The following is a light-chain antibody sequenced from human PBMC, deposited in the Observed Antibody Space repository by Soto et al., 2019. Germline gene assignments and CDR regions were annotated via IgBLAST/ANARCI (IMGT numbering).Light chain of an antibody. V-gene: IGLV2-14*03. Sequence: QSVRTQPASVSGSPGQWITISCTGTSSDGCGYNYVSWYQHHPGKAPKLLIYDVSNRPSGVSNRFSGSKSDNTASLTISGLQPEDEADYYCSSYTTSNTRQIVFGTGTKDTV. CDR1: SSDGCGYNY. CDR2: DVS. CDR3: SSYTTSNTRQIV. J-gene: IGLJ1*01.